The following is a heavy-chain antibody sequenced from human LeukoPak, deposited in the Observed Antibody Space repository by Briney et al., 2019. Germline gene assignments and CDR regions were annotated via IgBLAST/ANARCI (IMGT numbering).Heavy chain of an antibody. D-gene: IGHD1-14*01. CDR3: ATETNGRHYDY. J-gene: IGHJ4*02. CDR2: IGPTGSDR. Sequence: GGSLRLSCTASGLTFSTSGFNWVRQAPGKGLEWVASIGPTGSDRYHADSIKGRFTISRDNANNFLYPQMNSLRAEDTAVYYCATETNGRHYDYWGQGTLLTVSS. V-gene: IGHV3-21*06. CDR1: GLTFSTSG.